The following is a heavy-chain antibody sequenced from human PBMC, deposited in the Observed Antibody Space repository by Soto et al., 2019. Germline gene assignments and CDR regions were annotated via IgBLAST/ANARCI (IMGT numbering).Heavy chain of an antibody. CDR3: ARVPVGAYGKFDP. CDR1: GFALSSYW. CDR2: INPDGSRI. J-gene: IGHJ5*02. D-gene: IGHD2-8*02. Sequence: EVQLVESGGGLVQAGESLRLSCAASGFALSSYWMHWVRRVPGKGLVWVSRINPDGSRIDYADSVRGRFTISRDNAKNTLFLQMNNLRAEDTALYHCARVPVGAYGKFDPWGQGTLVTVSS. V-gene: IGHV3-74*01.